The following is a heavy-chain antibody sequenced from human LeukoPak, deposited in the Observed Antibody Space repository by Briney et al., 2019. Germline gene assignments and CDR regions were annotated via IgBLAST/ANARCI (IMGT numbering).Heavy chain of an antibody. D-gene: IGHD6-19*01. J-gene: IGHJ4*02. CDR1: GFTFSSYA. CDR2: ISRSGGST. Sequence: GGSLRLSCAASGFTFSSYAMSWVRQAPGKGLEWVSAISRSGGSTYYADSVKGRFTISRDNSKNTLYLQMHSLRAEDTAVYYCAKTRGSGWPSSLGYWGQGTLVTVSS. CDR3: AKTRGSGWPSSLGY. V-gene: IGHV3-23*01.